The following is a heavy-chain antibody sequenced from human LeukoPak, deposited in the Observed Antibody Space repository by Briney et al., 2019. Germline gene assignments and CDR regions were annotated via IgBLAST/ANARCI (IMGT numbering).Heavy chain of an antibody. D-gene: IGHD2-2*02. CDR2: INHSGST. CDR3: ARAVVVPAAIPQGHYYYYGMDV. CDR1: GGSFSGYY. J-gene: IGHJ6*02. Sequence: SETLSLTCGVCGGSFSGYYWSWIRQPPGKGLEWIGEINHSGSTSYNPSLKSRVTISVDTSKNQFSLKLTSVTAADTALYYCARAVVVPAAIPQGHYYYYGMDVWGQGTTVTVSS. V-gene: IGHV4-34*01.